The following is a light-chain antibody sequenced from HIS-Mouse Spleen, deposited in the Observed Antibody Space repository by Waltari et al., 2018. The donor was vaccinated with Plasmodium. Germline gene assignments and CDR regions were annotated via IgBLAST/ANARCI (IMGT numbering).Light chain of an antibody. Sequence: AIRMTQSPSSFSASTGDRVTITCRASQGISSYLAWYQQKPGKAPKLLIYAASTLQSGVPSRCIGSGSGTDFTLTISCLQSEDFATYYCQHYYSYPFTFGPGTKVDIK. CDR2: AAS. V-gene: IGKV1-8*01. CDR3: QHYYSYPFT. J-gene: IGKJ3*01. CDR1: QGISSY.